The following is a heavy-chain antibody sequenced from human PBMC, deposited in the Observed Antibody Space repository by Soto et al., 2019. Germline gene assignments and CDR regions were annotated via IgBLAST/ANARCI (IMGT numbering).Heavy chain of an antibody. CDR3: AKDRGLYDSWGYLVDY. V-gene: IGHV3-30*18. J-gene: IGHJ4*02. CDR1: GFTFSSYG. D-gene: IGHD3-22*01. Sequence: QVQLVESGGGVVQPGRSLRLSCAASGFTFSSYGMHWVRQAPGKGLEWVAVISYDGSNKYYADSVKGRFTISSDNSKNTMYLQINSLRAADTAVYYCAKDRGLYDSWGYLVDYWCQGTLVTVSS. CDR2: ISYDGSNK.